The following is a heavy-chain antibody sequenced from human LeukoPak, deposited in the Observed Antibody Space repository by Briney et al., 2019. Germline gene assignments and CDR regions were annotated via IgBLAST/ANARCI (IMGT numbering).Heavy chain of an antibody. CDR3: ARALRGITMLQGAEFDY. J-gene: IGHJ4*02. CDR1: GGSFSGYY. Sequence: KPSETPSLTCAVYGGSFSGYYWSWIRQPPGKGLEWIGEINHSGSINYNPSFKSRVTISVDASKNQFSLKLSSVTAADTAVYYCARALRGITMLQGAEFDYWGQGTLVTVSS. V-gene: IGHV4-34*01. D-gene: IGHD3-10*01. CDR2: INHSGSI.